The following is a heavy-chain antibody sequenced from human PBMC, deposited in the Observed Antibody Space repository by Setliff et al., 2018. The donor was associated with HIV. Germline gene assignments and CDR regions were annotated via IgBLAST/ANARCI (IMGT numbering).Heavy chain of an antibody. Sequence: GGSLRLSCAASGFTFSSYAMSWVRQAPGKGLEWVSTINSNGGSTYYADSVKGRFTISRDNSKNTLYLQMNSLRAEDTAVYYCAKHFLLWSNAFHIWGQGTMVTVSS. V-gene: IGHV3-23*01. CDR1: GFTFSSYA. D-gene: IGHD2-21*01. J-gene: IGHJ3*02. CDR3: AKHFLLWSNAFHI. CDR2: INSNGGST.